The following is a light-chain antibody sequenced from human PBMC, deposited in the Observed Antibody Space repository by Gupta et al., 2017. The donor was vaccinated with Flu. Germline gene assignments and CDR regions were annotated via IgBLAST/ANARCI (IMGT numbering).Light chain of an antibody. J-gene: IGKJ5*01. CDR2: DAS. CDR1: QSVSSY. Sequence: PATLSLSPGERATLSCRASQSVSSYLAWYQQKPGQAPRLLISDASSRATDIPARFSGSGSGTDFTLTISSLQPEDFAVYYCQQRSNWPITFGQGTLLEIK. CDR3: QQRSNWPIT. V-gene: IGKV3-11*01.